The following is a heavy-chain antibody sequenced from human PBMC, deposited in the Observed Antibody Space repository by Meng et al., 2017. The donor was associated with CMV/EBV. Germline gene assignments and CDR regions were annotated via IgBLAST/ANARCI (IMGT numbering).Heavy chain of an antibody. CDR1: GGTFTSYA. CDR2: INPNSGGT. V-gene: IGHV1-2*02. J-gene: IGHJ5*02. CDR3: ALGGSYGSDNWFDP. Sequence: ASGGTFTSYAISWVRQAPGQGLEWMGWINPNSGGTNYAQKFQGRVTMTRDTSISTAYMELSRLRSDDTAVYYCALGGSYGSDNWFDPWGQGTLVTVSS. D-gene: IGHD5-18*01.